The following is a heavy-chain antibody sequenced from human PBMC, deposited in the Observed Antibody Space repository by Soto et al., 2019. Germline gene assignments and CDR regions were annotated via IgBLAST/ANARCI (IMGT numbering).Heavy chain of an antibody. D-gene: IGHD3-9*01. J-gene: IGHJ4*02. CDR3: ARDRMDYDILTGYSKESRPAELDY. V-gene: IGHV1-2*04. CDR2: INPNSGGT. CDR1: GYTFTGYY. Sequence: GASLKVSCKASGYTFTGYYMHWVRQAPGQGLEWMGWINPNSGGTNYAQKFQGWVTMTRDTSISTAYMELSRLRSDDTAVYYCARDRMDYDILTGYSKESRPAELDYWGQGTLVTVSS.